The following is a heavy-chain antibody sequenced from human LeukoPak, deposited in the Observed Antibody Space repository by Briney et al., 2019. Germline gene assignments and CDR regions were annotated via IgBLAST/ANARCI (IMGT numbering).Heavy chain of an antibody. J-gene: IGHJ3*02. D-gene: IGHD3-22*01. CDR2: IYYSGST. Sequence: SETLSLTCTVSGGSISSYYWSWIRQPPGKGLEWIGSIYYSGSTNYNPSLKSRVTISVDTSKNQFSLKLSSVTAADTAVYYCARHGGYYDSSGYYYEAFDIWGQGTMVTVSS. CDR3: ARHGGYYDSSGYYYEAFDI. V-gene: IGHV4-59*08. CDR1: GGSISSYY.